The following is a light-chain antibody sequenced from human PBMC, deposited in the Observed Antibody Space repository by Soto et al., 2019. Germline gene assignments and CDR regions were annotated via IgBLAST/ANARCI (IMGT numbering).Light chain of an antibody. CDR1: QSVSNNY. Sequence: EIVLTQSPGTLSLSPGERATLSCMASQSVSNNYLAWYQQKPGQAPRLLIYGASNRATGIPDRFSGSGSGTDFTLSISRLEPEDFAVYYCQQYSSLWTFGQGTKVDIK. CDR3: QQYSSLWT. CDR2: GAS. V-gene: IGKV3-20*01. J-gene: IGKJ1*01.